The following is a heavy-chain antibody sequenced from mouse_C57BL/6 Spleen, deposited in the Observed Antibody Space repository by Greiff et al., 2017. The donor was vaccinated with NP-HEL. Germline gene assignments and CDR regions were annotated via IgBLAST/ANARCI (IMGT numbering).Heavy chain of an antibody. CDR3: ARVRYGSGYGGAMDY. CDR2: IHPNSGST. J-gene: IGHJ4*01. V-gene: IGHV1-64*01. D-gene: IGHD1-1*01. CDR1: GYTFTSYW. Sequence: QVQLKQPGAELVKPGASVKLSCKASGYTFTSYWMHWVKQSPGQGLEWIGVIHPNSGSTTYNEKFKSTATLTVDKSSSTAYMQLSSLTTEDSAVYYGARVRYGSGYGGAMDYWGQGTSVTVSS.